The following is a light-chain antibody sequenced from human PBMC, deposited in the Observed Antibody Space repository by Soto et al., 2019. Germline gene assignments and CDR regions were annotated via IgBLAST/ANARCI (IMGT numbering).Light chain of an antibody. CDR1: QSISDR. J-gene: IGKJ1*01. Sequence: DIQMTQSPSSLPASVGDRVTITCRASQSISDRLAWSQQKPGTAPRVLIFDASNLESGVPSRFSASGSGTEFSLTISSLQPDDFATYYGQHYAYVWTFGQGTKVDI. V-gene: IGKV1-5*01. CDR3: QHYAYVWT. CDR2: DAS.